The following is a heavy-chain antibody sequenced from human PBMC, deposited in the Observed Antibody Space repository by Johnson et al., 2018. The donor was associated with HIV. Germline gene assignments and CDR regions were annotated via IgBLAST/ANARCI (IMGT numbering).Heavy chain of an antibody. D-gene: IGHD4-17*01. CDR1: GFTFSSYA. CDR3: ARALTTDAFDI. CDR2: ISYDGSNK. Sequence: VQLVESGGGVVQPGRSLRLSCAASGFTFSSYAMHWVRQAPAKGLEWVAVISYDGSNKYYADSVKGRFTISRDNSKNTLYLQMNSLRAEDTAGYYCARALTTDAFDIWGQGTMVTVSS. J-gene: IGHJ3*02. V-gene: IGHV3-30-3*01.